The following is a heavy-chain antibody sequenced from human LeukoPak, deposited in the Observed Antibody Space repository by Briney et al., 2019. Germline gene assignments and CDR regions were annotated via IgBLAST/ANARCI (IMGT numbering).Heavy chain of an antibody. CDR1: GGSFSGYY. Sequence: SETLSLTCAVYGGSFSGYYWSWIRQPPGKGLEWIGEINHSGSTNYNPSLKSRVTISVDTSKNQFSLKLSSVTAADTAVYYCARGLGLLPIWGQGTLATVSS. CDR2: INHSGST. D-gene: IGHD3-22*01. J-gene: IGHJ4*02. V-gene: IGHV4-34*01. CDR3: ARGLGLLPI.